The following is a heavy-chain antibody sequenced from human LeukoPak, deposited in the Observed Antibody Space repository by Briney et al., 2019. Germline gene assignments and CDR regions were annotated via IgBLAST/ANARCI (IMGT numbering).Heavy chain of an antibody. Sequence: ASVKVSCKASGYTFTGYYMHWVRQAPGQGLEWMGWINPNSGGTNYAQKFQGRVTMTRDTSISTAYMELSRLRSDDTAVYYCARLMKYGSSWRHYFDYWGQGTLVTVSS. V-gene: IGHV1-2*02. CDR1: GYTFTGYY. CDR2: INPNSGGT. D-gene: IGHD6-13*01. J-gene: IGHJ4*02. CDR3: ARLMKYGSSWRHYFDY.